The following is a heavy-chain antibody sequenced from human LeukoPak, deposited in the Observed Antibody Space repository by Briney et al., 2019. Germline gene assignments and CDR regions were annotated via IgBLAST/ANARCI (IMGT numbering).Heavy chain of an antibody. CDR1: GFTFSSYA. V-gene: IGHV3-23*01. Sequence: QPGRSLRLSRAASGFTFSSYAMSWVRQAPGKGLEWVSAISGSGGSTYYADSVKGRFTISRDNSKNTLYLQMNSLRAEDTAVYYCAKDPHVDIVATSPDYWGQGTLVTVSS. D-gene: IGHD5-12*01. J-gene: IGHJ4*02. CDR2: ISGSGGST. CDR3: AKDPHVDIVATSPDY.